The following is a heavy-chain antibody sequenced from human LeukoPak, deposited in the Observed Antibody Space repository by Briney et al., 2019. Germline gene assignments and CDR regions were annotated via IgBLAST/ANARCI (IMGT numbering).Heavy chain of an antibody. J-gene: IGHJ4*02. D-gene: IGHD3-10*01. CDR2: ISGSGGST. CDR3: ATLWSFFDY. V-gene: IGHV3-23*01. CDR1: GFTFSSYD. Sequence: PGTSLRLSCAASGFTFSSYDMHWVRQAPGKGLEWVSTISGSGGSTYYADSVKGRFTISRDNSKNTLCLQMNSLRAEDTAIYYCATLWSFFDYWGQGTLVTVSS.